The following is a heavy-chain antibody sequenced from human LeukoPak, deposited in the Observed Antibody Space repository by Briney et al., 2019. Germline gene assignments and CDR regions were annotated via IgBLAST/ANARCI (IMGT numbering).Heavy chain of an antibody. V-gene: IGHV3-15*01. D-gene: IGHD3-16*02. J-gene: IGHJ4*02. CDR2: IKSKTDGGTT. CDR1: GFTFSNAW. Sequence: GGSLRLSCAASGFTFSNAWMSWVRQAPGKGLEWVGRIKSKTDGGTTDYAAAVKGRFTISRDDSKNTLYLQMNSLKTEDTAVYYCTTEEKGSIWGSYRLRTDYWGQGTLVTVSS. CDR3: TTEEKGSIWGSYRLRTDY.